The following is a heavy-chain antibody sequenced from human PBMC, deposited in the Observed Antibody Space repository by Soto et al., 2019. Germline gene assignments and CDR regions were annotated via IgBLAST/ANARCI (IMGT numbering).Heavy chain of an antibody. D-gene: IGHD1-26*01. Sequence: EVQLLESGGGLVQPGGSLRLSCAASGFTFSSYAMRWVRQAPGKGLEWVSAISGSGGSTYYADSVKGRVTISRDNSKNTLYLQMKSLRAEDTAVYYCGRRGSWSYYAYWGQGTLVTVAS. CDR2: ISGSGGST. V-gene: IGHV3-23*01. J-gene: IGHJ4*02. CDR3: GRRGSWSYYAY. CDR1: GFTFSSYA.